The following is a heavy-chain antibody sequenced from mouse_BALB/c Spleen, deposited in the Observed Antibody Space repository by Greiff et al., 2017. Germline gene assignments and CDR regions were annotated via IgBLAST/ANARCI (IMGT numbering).Heavy chain of an antibody. V-gene: IGHV5-12-2*01. J-gene: IGHJ2*01. D-gene: IGHD2-1*01. CDR2: ISNGGGST. CDR3: ARQNYGNYFDY. CDR1: GFTFSSYT. Sequence: DVQLVESGGGLVQPGGSLKLSCAASGFTFSSYTMSWVRQTPEKRLEWVAYISNGGGSTYYPDTVKGRFTISRDNAKNTLYLQMSSLKSEDTAMYYCARQNYGNYFDYWGQGTTLTVSS.